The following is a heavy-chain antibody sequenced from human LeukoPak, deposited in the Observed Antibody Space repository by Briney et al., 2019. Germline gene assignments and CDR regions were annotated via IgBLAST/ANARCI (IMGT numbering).Heavy chain of an antibody. Sequence: GGSLRLSCAASGFTFSSYEMNWVRQAPGKGLEWVSYISSSGSTIYYADSVKGRFTVSRDNAKNSLYLQMNSLRAEDTAIYYCARDNYSGSRYFDHWGQGTLVTVSS. V-gene: IGHV3-48*03. J-gene: IGHJ4*02. D-gene: IGHD1-26*01. CDR3: ARDNYSGSRYFDH. CDR1: GFTFSSYE. CDR2: ISSSGSTI.